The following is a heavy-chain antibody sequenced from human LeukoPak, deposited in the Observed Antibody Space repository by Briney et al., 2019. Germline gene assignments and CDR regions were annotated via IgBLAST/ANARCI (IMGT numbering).Heavy chain of an antibody. Sequence: PSETLSLTCTVSGGSISSTGYYWGWIRQPPGKGLEWVSSISSSSSYIYYADSVKGRFTISRDNAKNSLYLQMNSLRAEDTAVYYCARGYYDILTGYYGMEGTTDYWGQGTLVTVSS. CDR1: GGSISSTG. D-gene: IGHD3-9*01. J-gene: IGHJ4*02. V-gene: IGHV3-21*01. CDR3: ARGYYDILTGYYGMEGTTDY. CDR2: ISSSSSYI.